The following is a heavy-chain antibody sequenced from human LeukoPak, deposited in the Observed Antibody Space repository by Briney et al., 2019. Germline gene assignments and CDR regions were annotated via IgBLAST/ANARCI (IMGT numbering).Heavy chain of an antibody. J-gene: IGHJ3*02. V-gene: IGHV1-2*02. Sequence: ASVKVSCKASGYTFTGYYMHWVRQAPGQGLEWMGWINPNSGGTNYAQEFQGRVTMTRDTSISTAYMELSRLRSDDTAVYYCARAHWAAGAFDIWGQGTMVTVSS. CDR3: ARAHWAAGAFDI. CDR1: GYTFTGYY. CDR2: INPNSGGT. D-gene: IGHD7-27*01.